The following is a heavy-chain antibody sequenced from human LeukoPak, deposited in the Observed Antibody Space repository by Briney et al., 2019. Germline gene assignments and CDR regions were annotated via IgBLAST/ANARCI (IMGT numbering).Heavy chain of an antibody. D-gene: IGHD6-19*01. CDR1: GGSINSTTYY. CDR3: ARHSSGWTPFDY. J-gene: IGHJ4*02. CDR2: IYYSGST. Sequence: SETLSLTCTVSGGSINSTTYYWGWIRQPPGKGLEWIGSIYYSGSTYYNPSLKSRVTISVDTSKNQFSLKLSSVTAADTAVYYCARHSSGWTPFDYWGQGTLVTVSP. V-gene: IGHV4-39*07.